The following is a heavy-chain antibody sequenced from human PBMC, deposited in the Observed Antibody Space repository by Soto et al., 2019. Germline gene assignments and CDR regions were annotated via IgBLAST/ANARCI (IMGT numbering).Heavy chain of an antibody. Sequence: QVQLVESGGGVVQRGGSLRLSCAASGFTFSSYGMHWVRQAPGKGLEWVAGIWYDGSNKYYADSVKGRYTISRDDSKNTVYLQMNSLGADDTAVYYCTRDPLIALAAYDAFDIWGQGTSVTVSS. CDR3: TRDPLIALAAYDAFDI. V-gene: IGHV3-33*01. CDR2: IWYDGSNK. J-gene: IGHJ3*02. CDR1: GFTFSSYG. D-gene: IGHD6-19*01.